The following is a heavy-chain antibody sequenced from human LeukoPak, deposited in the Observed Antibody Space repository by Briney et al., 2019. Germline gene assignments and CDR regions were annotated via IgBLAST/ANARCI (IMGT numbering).Heavy chain of an antibody. D-gene: IGHD3-22*01. CDR1: GDPISTYY. V-gene: IGHV4-4*07. Sequence: PSETLSLTCTVSGDPISTYYWTWIRQPAGKGLEWIGRVHSSGNTHYNPSLKSRVTMSVDTSKNQFSLKLNSVTAADTAVYFCARCGDSRGYQLDYWGQGTLVTVSS. CDR2: VHSSGNT. J-gene: IGHJ4*02. CDR3: ARCGDSRGYQLDY.